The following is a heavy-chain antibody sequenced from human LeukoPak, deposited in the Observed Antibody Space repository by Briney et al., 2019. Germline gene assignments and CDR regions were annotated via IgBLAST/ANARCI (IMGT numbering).Heavy chain of an antibody. D-gene: IGHD5-12*01. CDR1: GGSISTYY. CDR2: IYYSGST. Sequence: SETLSLTCTVSGGSISTYYWSWIRQPPGKGLEWIGYIYYSGSTNYNPSLKSRVTISVDMSKNQFSLKLSSVTAADTAVYYCARVDQSGYDTRGWFDPWGQGTLVTVSS. CDR3: ARVDQSGYDTRGWFDP. V-gene: IGHV4-59*01. J-gene: IGHJ5*02.